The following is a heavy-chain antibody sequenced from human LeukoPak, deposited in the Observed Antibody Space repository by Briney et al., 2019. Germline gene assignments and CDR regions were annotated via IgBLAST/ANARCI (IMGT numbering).Heavy chain of an antibody. CDR1: GGSNSSYY. CDR3: AASLPSGSYEGLFDY. Sequence: SETLSLTCTVSGGSNSSYYWSWIRQPPGKGLEWIGYIYYSGSTNYNPSLKSRVTISVDTSKNQFSLKLSSVTAADTAVYYCAASLPSGSYEGLFDYWGQGTLVTVSS. V-gene: IGHV4-59*01. CDR2: IYYSGST. D-gene: IGHD1-26*01. J-gene: IGHJ4*02.